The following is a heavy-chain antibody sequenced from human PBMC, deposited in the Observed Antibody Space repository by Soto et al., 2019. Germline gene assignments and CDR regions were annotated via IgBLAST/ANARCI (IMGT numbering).Heavy chain of an antibody. CDR1: GGSFSVYY. V-gene: IGHV4-34*01. CDR2: INHSGST. Sequence: PSETLSLTCAVYGGSFSVYYWSWIRHPPGKGLEWIGEINHSGSTNYNPSLKSRVTISVDTSKNQFSLKLSSVTAADTAVYYCARALRITGTTLSYYYYGMDVWGQGTTVTVSS. D-gene: IGHD1-7*01. J-gene: IGHJ6*02. CDR3: ARALRITGTTLSYYYYGMDV.